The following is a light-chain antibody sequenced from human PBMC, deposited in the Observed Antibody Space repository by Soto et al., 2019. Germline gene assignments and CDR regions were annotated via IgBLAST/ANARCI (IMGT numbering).Light chain of an antibody. CDR3: SSYTVINTAV. CDR1: SGDVGAYNY. V-gene: IGLV2-14*01. J-gene: IGLJ3*02. CDR2: EVD. Sequence: QSALTQPASVSGSPGQSISISCTGSSGDVGAYNYVAWYQQKPGKAPKLLIYEVDHRPSGISLRFSGSKSGNTASLTISGLQTEDEADYYCSSYTVINTAVFGGGTKVTVL.